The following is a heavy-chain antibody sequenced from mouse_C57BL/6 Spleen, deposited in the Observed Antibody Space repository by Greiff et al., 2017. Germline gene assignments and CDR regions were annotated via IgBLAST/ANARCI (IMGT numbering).Heavy chain of an antibody. J-gene: IGHJ4*01. CDR2: ISSGSSTI. CDR1: GFSFSDSG. V-gene: IGHV5-17*01. Sequence: EVNLVESGGGLVKPSRCLTLSCAASGFSFSDSGMHWVRQAPEKGLEWVAYISSGSSTIYYADTVKGRFTISRDNAKNTLFLQMTSLRSEDTAMYYCATMDYWGQGTSVTVSS. CDR3: ATMDY.